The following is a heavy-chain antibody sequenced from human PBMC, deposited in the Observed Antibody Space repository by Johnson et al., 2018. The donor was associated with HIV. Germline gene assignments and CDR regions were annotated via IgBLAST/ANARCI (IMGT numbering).Heavy chain of an antibody. CDR2: IYTGGST. D-gene: IGHD3-10*01. CDR1: GFTFSNYA. CDR3: ASSYSESDAFDI. V-gene: IGHV3-66*01. Sequence: EKLVESGGGVVHPGRSLRLSCAASGFTFSNYAMHWVRQAPGKGLEWVSVIYTGGSTYYADSVTGRFTISRDNSKNTLYLQMNSLRVEDTAVYYCASSYSESDAFDIWGQGTMVTVSS. J-gene: IGHJ3*02.